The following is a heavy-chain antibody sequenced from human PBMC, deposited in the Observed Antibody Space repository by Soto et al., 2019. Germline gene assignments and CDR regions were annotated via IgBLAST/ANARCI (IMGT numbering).Heavy chain of an antibody. J-gene: IGHJ6*02. CDR1: GYTFTSYG. V-gene: IGHV1-18*01. CDR2: ISAYNGNT. CDR3: ARDTGIVVVPAAIPGYGMDV. Sequence: GASVKVSCKASGYTFTSYGISWVRQAPGQGLEWMGWISAYNGNTNYAQKLQGRVTMTTDTSTSTAYMALRSLRSDDTAVYYCARDTGIVVVPAAIPGYGMDVWGQGTTVTVSS. D-gene: IGHD2-2*02.